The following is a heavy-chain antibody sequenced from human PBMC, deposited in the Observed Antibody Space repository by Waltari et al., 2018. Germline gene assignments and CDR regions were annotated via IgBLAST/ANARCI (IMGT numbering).Heavy chain of an antibody. CDR2: IILIFGTA. V-gene: IGHV1-69*08. D-gene: IGHD4-17*01. CDR3: ARDLMVTTSYYYYYGMDV. Sequence: QVQLVQSGAEVKKPGSSVKVSCKASGGTFSSYAISWVRQAPGQGLEWMGRIILIFGTANYAQQFQGRVTITADKSTSTAYMELSSLRSEDTAVYYCARDLMVTTSYYYYYGMDVWGQGTTVTVSS. CDR1: GGTFSSYA. J-gene: IGHJ6*02.